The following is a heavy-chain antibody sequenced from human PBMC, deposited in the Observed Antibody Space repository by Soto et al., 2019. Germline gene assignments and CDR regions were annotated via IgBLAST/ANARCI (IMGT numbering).Heavy chain of an antibody. Sequence: GGSLRLSCTASGYTFSTYAMGWVRQAPGKCLEWVSGISVSGDTTYNADSVKGRFTISRDNTKNSLYLQMNSLRAEDTAVYYCARDKTLQPYSSGWYGQRDRYFDYWGQGTLVTVSS. CDR2: ISVSGDTT. CDR3: ARDKTLQPYSSGWYGQRDRYFDY. J-gene: IGHJ4*02. D-gene: IGHD6-19*01. CDR1: GYTFSTYA. V-gene: IGHV3-48*04.